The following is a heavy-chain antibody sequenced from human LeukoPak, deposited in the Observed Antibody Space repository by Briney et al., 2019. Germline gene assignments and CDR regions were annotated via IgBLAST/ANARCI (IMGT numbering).Heavy chain of an antibody. J-gene: IGHJ2*01. CDR2: IYYSGST. CDR1: GGFISSGGYY. V-gene: IGHV4-31*03. CDR3: ARGSDYDSSGVDL. Sequence: SQTLSLTCTVSGGFISSGGYYWSWIRQHPGKGLEWIGYIYYSGSTYYNPSLKSRVTISVDTSKNQFSLKLSSVTAADTAVYYCARGSDYDSSGVDLWGRGTLVTVSS. D-gene: IGHD3-22*01.